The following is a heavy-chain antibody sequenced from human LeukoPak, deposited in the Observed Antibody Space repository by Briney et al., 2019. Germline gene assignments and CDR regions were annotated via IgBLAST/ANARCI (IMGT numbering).Heavy chain of an antibody. Sequence: GASVKVSCKASGGTFSSYAISWVRQAPGRGRDWMGRIIPILGIANYAQKFQGRVTITADKSTSTAYMELSSLRSEDTAAYYCARVHYGSGSQFYYYYGMDVWRQGTTVTVSS. CDR2: IIPILGIA. CDR1: GGTFSSYA. V-gene: IGHV1-69*04. D-gene: IGHD3-10*01. CDR3: ARVHYGSGSQFYYYYGMDV. J-gene: IGHJ6*02.